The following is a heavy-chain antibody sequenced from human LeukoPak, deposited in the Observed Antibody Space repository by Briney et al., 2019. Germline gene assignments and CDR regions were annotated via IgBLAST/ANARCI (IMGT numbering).Heavy chain of an antibody. CDR1: GFTFSSYG. D-gene: IGHD3-9*01. J-gene: IGHJ4*02. Sequence: GGSLRLSCVASGFTFSSYGMHWVRQAPGKGLEWVAFIRYDGSNKYYADSVKGRFTISRDNSKNTLYLQMNSLRAEDTAVNYCAKDRRLLLRYFDTPEYWGQGTLVTVSS. CDR3: AKDRRLLLRYFDTPEY. V-gene: IGHV3-30*02. CDR2: IRYDGSNK.